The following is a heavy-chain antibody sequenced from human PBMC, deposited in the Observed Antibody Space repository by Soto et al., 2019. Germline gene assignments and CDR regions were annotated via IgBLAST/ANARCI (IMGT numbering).Heavy chain of an antibody. V-gene: IGHV3-23*01. CDR2: ISGSGGST. CDR1: GFTFSSYA. J-gene: IGHJ4*02. Sequence: GGSLRLSCAASGFTFSSYAMSWVRQAPGKGLEWVSAISGSGGSTYYADSVKGRFTISRDNSKNTLYLQMNSLRAEDTAVYYGAKNGGGFVPPVTMIVVVTYYFDYWGQGTLVTVSS. CDR3: AKNGGGFVPPVTMIVVVTYYFDY. D-gene: IGHD3-22*01.